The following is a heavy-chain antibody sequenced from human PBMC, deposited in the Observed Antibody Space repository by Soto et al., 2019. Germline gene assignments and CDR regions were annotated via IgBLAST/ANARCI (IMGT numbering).Heavy chain of an antibody. CDR1: GYTFTDHG. Sequence: QVQLMQSGAEVKKPGASVKVSCKGSGYTFTDHGISWVRQAPGQGLEWMGWIIPNNGNTKNAPKLQGRVTMTTDTSTSTAYMELRRLRSDDTAVYYCARLSGVVVGDYWAQGTLVTVSS. CDR3: ARLSGVVVGDY. D-gene: IGHD2-15*01. CDR2: IIPNNGNT. J-gene: IGHJ4*02. V-gene: IGHV1-18*01.